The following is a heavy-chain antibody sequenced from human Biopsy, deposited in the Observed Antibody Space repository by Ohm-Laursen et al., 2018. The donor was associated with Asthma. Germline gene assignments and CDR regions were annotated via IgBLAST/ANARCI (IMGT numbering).Heavy chain of an antibody. V-gene: IGHV7-4-1*02. J-gene: IGHJ4*02. Sequence: ASVKVSCKASGYTVTKYAINWVRQAPVQGLEWMGWINTNTGNPTYAQGFTGRFVFSLDTSVNTAHLQISSLKAEDTAVYYCARMISYYHEMRAPFFDYWGQGTLVTVSS. CDR2: INTNTGNP. CDR3: ARMISYYHEMRAPFFDY. CDR1: GYTVTKYA. D-gene: IGHD3-22*01.